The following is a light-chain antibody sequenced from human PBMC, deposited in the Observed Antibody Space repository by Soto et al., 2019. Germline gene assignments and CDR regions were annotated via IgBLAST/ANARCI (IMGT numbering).Light chain of an antibody. V-gene: IGLV2-18*02. CDR1: SSDVGSYNR. J-gene: IGLJ1*01. CDR3: NSYTGSSTYV. CDR2: EVS. Sequence: QSVLTQPPSVSGSPGQSVAISCTGTSSDVGSYNRVSWYQQPPGAAPKLMIYEVSNRPSGVPDRFSGSKSGNTASLTISGLQAEDEADHYCNSYTGSSTYVFGTGTKVTV.